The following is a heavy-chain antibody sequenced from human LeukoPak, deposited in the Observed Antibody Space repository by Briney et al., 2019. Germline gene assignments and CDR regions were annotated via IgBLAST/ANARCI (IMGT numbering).Heavy chain of an antibody. CDR3: ARNNGMDV. CDR1: GFALSSHW. CDR2: VNRDGSET. V-gene: IGHV3-7*03. Sequence: GSLRLSCAASGFALSSHWMTWVRQVPGRGPEWVANVNRDGSETYYLDSVKGRFTISKDNAKNSLYLQMNSLRAEDTALCYCARNNGMDVWGQGTTVIVSS. J-gene: IGHJ6*02.